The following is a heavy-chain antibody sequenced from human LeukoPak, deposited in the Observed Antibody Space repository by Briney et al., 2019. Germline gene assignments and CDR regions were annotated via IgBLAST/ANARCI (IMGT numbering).Heavy chain of an antibody. CDR3: AKGEVCSGWPCDAFDI. D-gene: IGHD6-19*01. V-gene: IGHV3-30*02. J-gene: IGHJ3*02. CDR2: IRYDGSNK. CDR1: GFTFSNAW. Sequence: GGSLRLSCAASGFTFSNAWMSWVRQAPGKGLEWVAFIRYDGSNKYYADSVKGRFTISRDNSKNTLYLQMNSLRAEDTAVYYCAKGEVCSGWPCDAFDIWGQGTMVTVSS.